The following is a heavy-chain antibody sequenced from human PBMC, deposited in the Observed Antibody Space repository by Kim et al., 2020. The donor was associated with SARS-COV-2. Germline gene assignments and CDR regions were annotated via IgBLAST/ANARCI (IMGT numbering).Heavy chain of an antibody. J-gene: IGHJ4*02. CDR3: ARVRGGGNSEDY. Sequence: ASVKVSCKASGYTFTRYFMYWVRQAPGQGLEWMGIINPSSGSTVYAQKFQGRVTMTRDTSTSTVYVDLSSLRSEDTAVYYCARVRGGGNSEDYWGQGTLVTVSS. CDR2: INPSSGST. D-gene: IGHD2-21*02. V-gene: IGHV1-46*01. CDR1: GYTFTRYF.